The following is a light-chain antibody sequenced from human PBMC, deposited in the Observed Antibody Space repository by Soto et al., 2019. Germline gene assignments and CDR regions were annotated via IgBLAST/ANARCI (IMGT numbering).Light chain of an antibody. Sequence: QSVLTQPASVSGSPGQSITISCTGTSNDVGTYNYVSWYQHHPGKAPKLMISEVSNRPSGVSNRFSGSKSANTASLTISGLQADDEADYYCSSYTTISTLVFGTGTKLTVL. V-gene: IGLV2-14*01. CDR3: SSYTTISTLV. CDR1: SNDVGTYNY. J-gene: IGLJ1*01. CDR2: EVS.